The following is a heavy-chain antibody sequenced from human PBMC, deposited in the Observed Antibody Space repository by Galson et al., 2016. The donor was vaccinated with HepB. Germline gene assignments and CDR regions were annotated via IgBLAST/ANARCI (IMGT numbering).Heavy chain of an antibody. Sequence: SLRLSCAASGFTSDSYAMSWVRQAPGKGLEWVSSISAGDAGTYYADSVKGRFTVSRDNSKNTLSLQVNSRRGEDTAVYYCAKGRLGSSWFPSFHYWGQGTVVTVSS. J-gene: IGHJ4*02. V-gene: IGHV3-23*01. CDR3: AKGRLGSSWFPSFHY. CDR1: GFTSDSYA. D-gene: IGHD6-13*01. CDR2: ISAGDAGT.